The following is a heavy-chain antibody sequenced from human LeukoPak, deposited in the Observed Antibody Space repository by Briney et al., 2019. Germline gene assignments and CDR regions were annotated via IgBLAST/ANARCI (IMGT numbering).Heavy chain of an antibody. CDR3: GGHSTNNYDFAY. CDR2: IYYSGST. CDR1: GGSISSGGYY. V-gene: IGHV4-61*08. J-gene: IGHJ4*02. D-gene: IGHD3-22*01. Sequence: PSQTLSLTCTVSGGSISSGGYYWSWIRQPPGKGLEWIGYIYYSGSTNYNPSLKSRVTISVDTSKNQFSLKLSSVTAADTAVYYWGGHSTNNYDFAYGAQEPLATVSP.